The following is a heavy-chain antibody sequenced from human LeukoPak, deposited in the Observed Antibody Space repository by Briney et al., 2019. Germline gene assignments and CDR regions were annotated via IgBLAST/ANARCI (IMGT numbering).Heavy chain of an antibody. V-gene: IGHV1-2*02. CDR1: GYTFNGYY. CDR3: ARGGAVADNWFDP. J-gene: IGHJ5*02. CDR2: INPNSGGT. D-gene: IGHD6-19*01. Sequence: ASVKVSCKASGYTFNGYYMHWVRQAPGQGLEWMGWINPNSGGTNYAQKFQGRVTMTEDTSTDTAYMELSSLRSEDTAVYYCARGGAVADNWFDPWGQGTLVTVSS.